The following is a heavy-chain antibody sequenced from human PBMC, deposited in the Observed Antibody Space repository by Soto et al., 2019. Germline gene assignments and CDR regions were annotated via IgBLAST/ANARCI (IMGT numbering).Heavy chain of an antibody. Sequence: GGSLRLSCAASGFTFSSYAMHWVRQAPGKGLEWVAVISYDGSNKYYADSVKGRFTISRDNSKNTLYLQMNSLRAEDTAVYYCARVEVLMVYVTRTPNKFDYWGQGTLVTVSS. CDR1: GFTFSSYA. V-gene: IGHV3-30-3*01. CDR2: ISYDGSNK. J-gene: IGHJ4*02. D-gene: IGHD2-8*01. CDR3: ARVEVLMVYVTRTPNKFDY.